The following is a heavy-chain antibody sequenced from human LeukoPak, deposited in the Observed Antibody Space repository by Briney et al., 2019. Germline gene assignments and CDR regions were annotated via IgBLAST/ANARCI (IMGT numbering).Heavy chain of an antibody. CDR1: GYTFTGYY. V-gene: IGHV1-2*02. CDR3: ARDSWVTMVLGVIGPVDV. CDR2: INPNSGGT. J-gene: IGHJ6*02. D-gene: IGHD3-10*01. Sequence: GASVKVSCKASGYTFTGYYMHWVRQAPGQGLEWMGWINPNSGGTNYAQKFQGRVTMTRDTSISTAYMELSRLRSDDTAVYYCARDSWVTMVLGVIGPVDVWGQGTTVTVSS.